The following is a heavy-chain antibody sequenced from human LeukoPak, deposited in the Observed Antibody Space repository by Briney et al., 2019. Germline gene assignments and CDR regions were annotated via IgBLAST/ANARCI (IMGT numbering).Heavy chain of an antibody. CDR2: ITTSDGNT. Sequence: GGSLSLSCAASGFPFSSYTMSWVRQAPGKGLEWVSTITTSDGNTYYADSVKGRFTVSRDNSKNTLFLQMNSLRAEDTAVYYCAKDGGLWVSAHWGDSWGRGTLVTVSS. J-gene: IGHJ4*02. CDR1: GFPFSSYT. D-gene: IGHD7-27*01. V-gene: IGHV3-23*01. CDR3: AKDGGLWVSAHWGDS.